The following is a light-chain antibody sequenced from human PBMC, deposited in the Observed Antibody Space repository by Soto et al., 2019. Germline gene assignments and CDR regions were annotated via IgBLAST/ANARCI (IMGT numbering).Light chain of an antibody. CDR3: SSYAGSNNRVV. CDR2: EVS. J-gene: IGLJ2*01. V-gene: IGLV2-8*01. Sequence: QSALTQPPSASGSPGQSVTISCTGTSSDVGGYNYVSWYQQHPGKAPKLMIYEVSKRPSGVPDRFSGSKSGNTASLPVSGLQDEDEADYYCSSYAGSNNRVVFGGGTKLTVL. CDR1: SSDVGGYNY.